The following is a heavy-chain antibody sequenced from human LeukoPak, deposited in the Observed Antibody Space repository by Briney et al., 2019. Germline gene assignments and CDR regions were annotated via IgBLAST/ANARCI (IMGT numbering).Heavy chain of an antibody. Sequence: GRSLRLSCAASGFTFTHFTMHWVRQAPGKGLEWVSAISGSGGSTYYADSVKGRFTISRDNSKNTLYLQMNSLRAEDTAVYYCAKGTVLRYFDLDYWGQGTLVTVSS. CDR2: ISGSGGST. V-gene: IGHV3-23*01. J-gene: IGHJ4*02. CDR1: GFTFTHFT. CDR3: AKGTVLRYFDLDY. D-gene: IGHD3-9*01.